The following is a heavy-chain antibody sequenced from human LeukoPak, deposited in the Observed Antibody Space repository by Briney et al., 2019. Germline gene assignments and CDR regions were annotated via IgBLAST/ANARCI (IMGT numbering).Heavy chain of an antibody. Sequence: SETLSLTCAVYGGSFSGYYWSWIRQPPGKGLEWIGEINHSGSTNYNPSLKSRVTISVATSKKQFSLKVRSVTAADTAVYYCARKEGGQLVNTRRWFDPWGQGTLVTVSS. V-gene: IGHV4-34*01. CDR1: GGSFSGYY. J-gene: IGHJ5*02. D-gene: IGHD6-13*01. CDR3: ARKEGGQLVNTRRWFDP. CDR2: INHSGST.